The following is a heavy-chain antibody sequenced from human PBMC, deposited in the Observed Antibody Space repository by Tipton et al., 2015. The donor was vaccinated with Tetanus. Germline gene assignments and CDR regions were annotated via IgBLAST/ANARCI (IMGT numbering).Heavy chain of an antibody. J-gene: IGHJ6*02. Sequence: SLRLSCAASGFNFNIYYMSWLRQTPGKGLEWISYISNSGSTVYTDESLKGRFSISMDNAKNSLNLQLNNLRADGTGIYVCARGSNYSCQYFLDIWGQGAPVTVSS. V-gene: IGHV3-11*01. CDR2: ISNSGSTV. CDR3: ARGSNYSCQYFLDI. CDR1: GFNFNIYY. D-gene: IGHD2-2*01.